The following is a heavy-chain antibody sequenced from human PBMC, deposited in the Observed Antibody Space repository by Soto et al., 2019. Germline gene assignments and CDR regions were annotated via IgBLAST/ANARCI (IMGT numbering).Heavy chain of an antibody. J-gene: IGHJ6*02. CDR3: ARVKNYDFWSGYSPYGMDV. D-gene: IGHD3-3*01. CDR1: GYTFTSYG. Sequence: ASVKVSCKASGYTFTSYGISWVRQAPGQGLEWMGWISAYNGNTNYAQKLQGRVTMTTDTSTSTAHMELRSLRSDDTAVYYCARVKNYDFWSGYSPYGMDVWGQGTTATVSS. CDR2: ISAYNGNT. V-gene: IGHV1-18*04.